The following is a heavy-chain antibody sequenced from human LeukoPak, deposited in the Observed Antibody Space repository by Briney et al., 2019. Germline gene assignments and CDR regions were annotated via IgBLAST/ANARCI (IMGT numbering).Heavy chain of an antibody. CDR1: GYTFTSYY. CDR3: ARGGHVRVYDNSAYYGHE. J-gene: IGHJ4*02. D-gene: IGHD3-22*01. CDR2: INSSRGST. Sequence: ASVKVSCKASGYTFTSYYIYRVRQAPGQGLEWMGIINSSRGSTNYAQRFQGRVTMTRDMSTSTVYMELSSLRSEDTAIYYCARGGHVRVYDNSAYYGHEWGQGTLVTVSS. V-gene: IGHV1-46*01.